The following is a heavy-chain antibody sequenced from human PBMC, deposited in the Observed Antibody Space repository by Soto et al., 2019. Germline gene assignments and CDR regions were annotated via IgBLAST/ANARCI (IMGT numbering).Heavy chain of an antibody. CDR2: IIPIFGTA. D-gene: IGHD2-2*01. CDR1: GGTFSSYA. CDR3: ARLYCSSTSCYPGGMDV. J-gene: IGHJ6*02. Sequence: QVQLVQSGAEVKKPGSSVKVSCKASGGTFSSYAISWVRQAPGQGLEWMGGIIPIFGTANYAQKFQGRVTITADKSTSTASMELSSLRSEDTAVYYCARLYCSSTSCYPGGMDVWGQGTTVTVSS. V-gene: IGHV1-69*06.